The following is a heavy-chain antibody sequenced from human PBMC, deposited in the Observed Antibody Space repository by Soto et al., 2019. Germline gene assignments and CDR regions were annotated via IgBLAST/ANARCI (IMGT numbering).Heavy chain of an antibody. Sequence: PSETLSLTCTVSGGSISSGAYYWSWIRQHPGKGLEWIGYIFYSGNIHYNPSLKSRITLSIGTSKNQFSLKLSSVTAADTAVYFCARDAVPGWLGAFDIWGQGTMVTVSS. CDR3: ARDAVPGWLGAFDI. CDR1: GGSISSGAYY. D-gene: IGHD3-22*01. J-gene: IGHJ3*02. V-gene: IGHV4-31*03. CDR2: IFYSGNI.